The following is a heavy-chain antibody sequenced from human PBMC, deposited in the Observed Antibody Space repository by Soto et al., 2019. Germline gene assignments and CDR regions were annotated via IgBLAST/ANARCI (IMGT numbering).Heavy chain of an antibody. CDR3: ARSDIAARPEYYFDY. D-gene: IGHD6-6*01. CDR1: GGTFSSYA. V-gene: IGHV1-69*13. CDR2: IVPIFGTA. Sequence: ASVKVSCKASGGTFSSYAISWVRQAPGQGLEWMGGIVPIFGTANYAQKFQGRVTITADESTSTAYMELSSLRSEDTAVYYCARSDIAARPEYYFDYWGQGTLVTVSS. J-gene: IGHJ4*02.